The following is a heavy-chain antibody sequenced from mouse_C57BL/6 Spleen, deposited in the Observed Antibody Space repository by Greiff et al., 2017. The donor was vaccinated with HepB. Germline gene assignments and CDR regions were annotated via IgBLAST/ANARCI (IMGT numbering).Heavy chain of an antibody. CDR3: TRGNGSSVGWFAY. V-gene: IGHV1-15*01. CDR1: GYTFTDYE. D-gene: IGHD1-1*01. CDR2: IDPETGGT. Sequence: VKLMESGAELVRPGASVTLSCKASGYTFTDYEMHWVKQTPVHGLEWIGAIDPETGGTTYNQKFKGKAILTADKSSSTAYMELRSLTSEDSAVYYCTRGNGSSVGWFAYWGQGTLVTVSA. J-gene: IGHJ3*01.